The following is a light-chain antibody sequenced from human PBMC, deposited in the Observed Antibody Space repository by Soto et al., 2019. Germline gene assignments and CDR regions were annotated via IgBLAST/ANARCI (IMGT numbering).Light chain of an antibody. CDR2: KAS. J-gene: IGKJ2*01. CDR1: QSISSW. CDR3: QQYDSYSYT. V-gene: IGKV1-5*03. Sequence: DIQMTQSPSTLSASIGDRVTITCRASQSISSWLAWYQQKPGKAPKLLIYKASSLDSGVPPRFSGSGSGTEVTVPIRSLQSDDVATDYCQQYDSYSYTFGQGTMLEIK.